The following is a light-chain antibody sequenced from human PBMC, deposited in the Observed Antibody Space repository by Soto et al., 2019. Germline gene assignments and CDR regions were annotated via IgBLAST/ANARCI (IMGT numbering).Light chain of an antibody. CDR1: QGISNW. V-gene: IGKV1-12*01. CDR3: QQSNSFPLT. Sequence: DIHITQSPYSMSQSXVRGVTITXXASQGISNWLAWFQQNPGKAPKLLIYTASRLQSGVPSRFSGSGSGTDFTLTISSLQPEDFATYYCQQSNSFPLTFGQGTKVDI. CDR2: TAS. J-gene: IGKJ1*01.